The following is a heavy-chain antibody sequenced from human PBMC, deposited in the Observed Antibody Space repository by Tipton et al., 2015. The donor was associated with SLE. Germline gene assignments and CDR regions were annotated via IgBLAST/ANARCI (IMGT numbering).Heavy chain of an antibody. Sequence: SLRLSCAASGFTFSSYSMNWVRQAPGKGLEWVSYISSSSSTIYYADSVKGRFTISRDNAKNSLYLQMNSLRAEDTAVYYCARGWSAWFFDYWGQGPLVTVSS. V-gene: IGHV3-48*01. J-gene: IGHJ4*02. D-gene: IGHD2-15*01. CDR3: ARGWSAWFFDY. CDR1: GFTFSSYS. CDR2: ISSSSSTI.